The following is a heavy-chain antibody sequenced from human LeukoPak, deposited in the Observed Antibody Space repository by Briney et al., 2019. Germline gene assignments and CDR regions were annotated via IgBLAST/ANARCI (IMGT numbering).Heavy chain of an antibody. J-gene: IGHJ4*02. V-gene: IGHV3-11*04. CDR3: AVQITMIVVVPHFDY. CDR2: ISGTGTTI. D-gene: IGHD3-22*01. Sequence: GGSLRLSCAASRLTLSDYYMTWIRQAPGKGLEWVSSISGTGTTIYSADSARGRFTVSRDNARNSLFLHMNSLRPEDTAVFYCAVQITMIVVVPHFDYWGQGTLVTVSS. CDR1: RLTLSDYY.